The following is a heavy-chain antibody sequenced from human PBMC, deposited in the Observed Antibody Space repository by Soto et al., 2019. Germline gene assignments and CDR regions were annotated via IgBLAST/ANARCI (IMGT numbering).Heavy chain of an antibody. CDR2: INHSGST. D-gene: IGHD3-10*01. Sequence: PSETLSLTCAVYGGSFSGYYWSWIRQPPGKGLEWIGEINHSGSTNYNPSLKSRVTISVDTSKNQFSLKLSSVTAADTAVYYCARGRGVFGKIFDYWGQGTLVTVSS. J-gene: IGHJ4*02. V-gene: IGHV4-34*01. CDR3: ARGRGVFGKIFDY. CDR1: GGSFSGYY.